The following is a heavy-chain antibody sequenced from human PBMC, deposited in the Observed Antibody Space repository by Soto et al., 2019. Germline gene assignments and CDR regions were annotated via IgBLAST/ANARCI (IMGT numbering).Heavy chain of an antibody. CDR3: AREGGGYCSGGSCARDAFDI. CDR1: GFTFSSYS. Sequence: EVQLVESGGGLVQPGGSLRLSCAASGFTFSSYSMNWVRQAPGKGLEWVSYISSSSSTIYYADSVKGRFTISRDNAKNSLYLQMNSLRDEETAVYYCAREGGGYCSGGSCARDAFDIWGQGTMVTVSS. CDR2: ISSSSSTI. D-gene: IGHD2-15*01. V-gene: IGHV3-48*02. J-gene: IGHJ3*02.